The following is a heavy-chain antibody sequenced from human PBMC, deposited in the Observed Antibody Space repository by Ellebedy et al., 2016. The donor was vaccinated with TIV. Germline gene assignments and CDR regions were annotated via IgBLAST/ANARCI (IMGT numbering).Heavy chain of an antibody. CDR1: GFSLSSFW. CDR3: ARDLYYGSGKIASS. J-gene: IGHJ1*01. D-gene: IGHD3-10*01. Sequence: GESLKISCAASGFSLSSFWMSWVRQAPGKGLESVANINHAGSETYYVDSVKGRFTISRDNAKNSLYLQMNSLRADDTAIYYCARDLYYGSGKIASSWGQGTLVTVSS. V-gene: IGHV3-7*03. CDR2: INHAGSET.